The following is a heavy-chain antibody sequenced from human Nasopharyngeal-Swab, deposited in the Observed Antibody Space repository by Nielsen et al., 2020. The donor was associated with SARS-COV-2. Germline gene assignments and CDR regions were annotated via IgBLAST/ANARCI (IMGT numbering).Heavy chain of an antibody. V-gene: IGHV4-30-2*01. D-gene: IGHD6-19*01. CDR2: MYHSGST. J-gene: IGHJ5*02. CDR3: AREMAVAGTSSPNWFDP. CDR1: GVSISSGGYS. Sequence: SETLSLTCAVSGVSISSGGYSWSWLRQPPGKGLEWIGYMYHSGSTYYNPSLKSRVTMSVDTSKNQFSLKLSSVTAADTAVYYCAREMAVAGTSSPNWFDPWGQGTLVTVSS.